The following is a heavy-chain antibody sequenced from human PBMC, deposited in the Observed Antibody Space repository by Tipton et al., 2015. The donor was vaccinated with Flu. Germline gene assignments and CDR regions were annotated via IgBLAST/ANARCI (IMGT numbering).Heavy chain of an antibody. CDR1: GGSFSGYY. CDR2: INHSGST. CDR3: ARGDRVVVVPAAMGFLYGMDV. J-gene: IGHJ6*02. V-gene: IGHV4-34*01. D-gene: IGHD2-2*01. Sequence: TLSLTCAVYGGSFSGYYWSWIRQPPGKGLEWIGEINHSGSTNYNPSLKSRVTISVDTSKNQFSLKPSSVTAADTAVYYCARGDRVVVVPAAMGFLYGMDVWGQGTTVTVSS.